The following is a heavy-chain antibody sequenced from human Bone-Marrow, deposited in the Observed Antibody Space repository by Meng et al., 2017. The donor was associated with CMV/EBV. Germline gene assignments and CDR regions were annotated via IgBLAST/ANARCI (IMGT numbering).Heavy chain of an antibody. J-gene: IGHJ4*02. CDR1: YA. V-gene: IGHV3-23*01. CDR3: AKDPLSRTYDDFWSGYLFDY. CDR2: ISGGSGSST. Sequence: YAMSWVRQAPGKGLEWVSTISGGSGSSTYHAEPVRGRFTISRDISKNTLYLQMNSLRAEDTAVYYCAKDPLSRTYDDFWSGYLFDYWGQGTVVTVSS. D-gene: IGHD3-3*01.